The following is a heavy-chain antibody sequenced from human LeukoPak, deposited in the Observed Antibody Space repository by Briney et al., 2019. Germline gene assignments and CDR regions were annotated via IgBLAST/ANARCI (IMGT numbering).Heavy chain of an antibody. CDR2: IYYSGST. CDR1: GFTFSSYA. CDR3: ARQDGATIRDWFDP. Sequence: GSLRLSCAASGFTFSSYAMSWVRQAPGKGLEWIGSIYYSGSTYYNPSLKSRVTISVDTSKNQFSLKLSSVTAADTAVYYCARQDGATIRDWFDPWGQGTLVTVSS. J-gene: IGHJ5*02. V-gene: IGHV4-39*01. D-gene: IGHD5-12*01.